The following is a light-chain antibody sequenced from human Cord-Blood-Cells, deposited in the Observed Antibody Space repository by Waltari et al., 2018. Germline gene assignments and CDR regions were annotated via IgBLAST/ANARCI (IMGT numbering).Light chain of an antibody. J-gene: IGLJ2*01. CDR1: NIGSKS. CDR3: QVWDSSSDHVV. Sequence: SYVLTQPPSVPVAPGKTARLTCVGHNIGSKSVHWYQQKPGQAPVLVVYDESDRPSGIPERFSGSNSGNTATLTISRVEAGDEADYYCQVWDSSSDHVVFGGGTKLTVL. CDR2: DES. V-gene: IGLV3-21*03.